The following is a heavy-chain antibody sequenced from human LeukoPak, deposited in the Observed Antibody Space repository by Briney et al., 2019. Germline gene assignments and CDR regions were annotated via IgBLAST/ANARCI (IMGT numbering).Heavy chain of an antibody. CDR2: TYASGSF. CDR3: TRGAYYYDD. V-gene: IGHV4-59*10. J-gene: IGHJ4*02. Sequence: PSETLSLTCAVYGGSFSGYYWSWIRQPAGKGLEWIGRTYASGSFDYSPSLRGRVTISVDKSRNQLSLRLRSVTAADTAVYYCTRGAYYYDDWGQGTLVTVSS. CDR1: GGSFSGYY. D-gene: IGHD3-10*01.